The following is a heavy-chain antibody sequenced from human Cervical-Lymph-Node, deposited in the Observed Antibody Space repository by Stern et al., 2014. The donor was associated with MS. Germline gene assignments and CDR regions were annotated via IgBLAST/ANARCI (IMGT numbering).Heavy chain of an antibody. J-gene: IGHJ4*02. CDR3: TREATAHSGTFDF. V-gene: IGHV1-69*01. CDR2: IIPMYGAA. D-gene: IGHD1-14*01. Sequence: VQLVESGAEMKKPGSSVKVSCKASGGSFSSYAVNWVRQAPGHGPEWMAGIIPMYGAANYAQKFQGRVTLIADESTSTAYMELISLTSEDTAVYYCTREATAHSGTFDFWGQGTLVTV. CDR1: GGSFSSYA.